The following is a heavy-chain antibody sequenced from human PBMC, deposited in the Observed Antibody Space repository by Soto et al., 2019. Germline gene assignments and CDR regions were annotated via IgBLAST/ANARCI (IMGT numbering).Heavy chain of an antibody. D-gene: IGHD2-21*01. CDR3: TSHPPLARSEHGLDV. J-gene: IGHJ6*02. Sequence: SETLSLTCAVYGGSFSGYYWTWIRQPPGTGLEWIGEINHSGSTNYNPSLKSRVTISVDTSKNQFSLKLTSVTAADTAMYYCTSHPPLARSEHGLDVSAQAPKLPLSS. CDR1: GGSFSGYY. CDR2: INHSGST. V-gene: IGHV4-34*01.